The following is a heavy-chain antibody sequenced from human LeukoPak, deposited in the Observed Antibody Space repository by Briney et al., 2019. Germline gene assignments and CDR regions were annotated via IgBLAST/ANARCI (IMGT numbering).Heavy chain of an antibody. J-gene: IGHJ4*02. V-gene: IGHV3-30*18. CDR3: AKDLLKRGYFDY. Sequence: GGSLRLSCAASGFTFSSYGMHWVRQAPGKGLEWVAVISYDGSNKYYADSVKGRFTISRDNSKNTLYLQTNSLRAEDTAVYYCAKDLLKRGYFDYWGQGTLVTVSS. D-gene: IGHD5-24*01. CDR1: GFTFSSYG. CDR2: ISYDGSNK.